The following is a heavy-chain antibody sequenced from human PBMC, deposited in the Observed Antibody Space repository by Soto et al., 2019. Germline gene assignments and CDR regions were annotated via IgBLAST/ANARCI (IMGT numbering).Heavy chain of an antibody. J-gene: IGHJ4*02. CDR3: ARDDGLAYCGGDCYS. CDR2: IIPILGIA. Sequence: QVQLVQSGAEVKKPGSPVKVSCKASGGTFSSYTISWVRQAPGQGLEWMGRIIPILGIANYAQKFQGRVTITADKSTSTAYMELSSLRSEDTAVYYCARDDGLAYCGGDCYSWGQGTLVTVSS. D-gene: IGHD2-21*02. V-gene: IGHV1-69*02. CDR1: GGTFSSYT.